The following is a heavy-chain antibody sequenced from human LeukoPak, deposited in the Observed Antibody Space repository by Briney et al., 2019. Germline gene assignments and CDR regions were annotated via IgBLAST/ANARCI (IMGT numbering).Heavy chain of an antibody. V-gene: IGHV3-48*01. CDR1: GFTFSSYS. D-gene: IGHD5-12*01. Sequence: GGSLRLSCAASGFTFSSYSMDWVRQAPGKGLEWVSYISPTSSDKFYADSVKGRFTISRDNAKNSLYLQMDSLRAEDTAVYYCARGSSGSYPFDAFDIWGQGTMVTVSS. J-gene: IGHJ3*02. CDR3: ARGSSGSYPFDAFDI. CDR2: ISPTSSDK.